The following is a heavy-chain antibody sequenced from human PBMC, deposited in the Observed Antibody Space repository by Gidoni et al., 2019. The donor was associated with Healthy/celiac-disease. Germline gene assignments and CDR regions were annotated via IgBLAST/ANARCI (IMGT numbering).Heavy chain of an antibody. CDR1: GGSISSYY. CDR2: IYYSGST. J-gene: IGHJ4*02. D-gene: IGHD3-9*01. CDR3: ARVLVGSGYDILTGFDY. Sequence: QVQLQEAGPGLVKPSETLSLTCTVSGGSISSYYWSWIRQPPGKGLEWIGYIYYSGSTNYNPPLKGRVTISVDPSTTQFSLKLSSVTAAYTAVNYCARVLVGSGYDILTGFDYWGQGTLVTVSS. V-gene: IGHV4-59*01.